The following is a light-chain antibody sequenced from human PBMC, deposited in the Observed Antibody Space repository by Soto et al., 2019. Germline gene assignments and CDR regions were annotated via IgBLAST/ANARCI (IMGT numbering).Light chain of an antibody. V-gene: IGLV7-46*01. J-gene: IGLJ2*01. CDR2: DTR. CDR1: TGAVTNGHY. CDR3: LLSYGAVRI. Sequence: QAVVTQEPSLTVSPGGTVTLTCGSRTGAVTNGHYAYWIQQKPGQAPRTLIFDTRLKHSWAPARFSGSLLGGRAALTLSGAQPEDEADYYSLLSYGAVRIFGGGTKVTVL.